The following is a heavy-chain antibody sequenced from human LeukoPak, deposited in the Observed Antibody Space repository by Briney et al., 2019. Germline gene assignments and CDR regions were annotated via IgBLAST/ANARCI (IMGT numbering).Heavy chain of an antibody. Sequence: SQTLSLTCTVSGGSISSGGYYWSWIRQPPGKGLEWIGYIYHSGSTYYNPSLKSRVTISVDRSKNQFSLKLSSVTAADTAVYYCARDYYYGSGSWGWFDPWGQGTLVTVSS. D-gene: IGHD3-10*01. V-gene: IGHV4-30-2*01. CDR2: IYHSGST. CDR3: ARDYYYGSGSWGWFDP. CDR1: GGSISSGGYY. J-gene: IGHJ5*02.